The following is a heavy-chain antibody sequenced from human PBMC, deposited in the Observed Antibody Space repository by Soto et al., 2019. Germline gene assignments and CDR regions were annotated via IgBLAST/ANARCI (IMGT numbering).Heavy chain of an antibody. CDR2: IIPIVGKK. CDR1: GDTFNNYV. J-gene: IGHJ4*02. D-gene: IGHD1-1*01. Sequence: QVQLVQSGAEVRKPGSSVTVSCETSGDTFNNYVINWVRQAPGQGPEWMGRIIPIVGKKIYAQRCQRRVTINADKATTTVYMDSSSLRIDDTAVYFCAREGTGTGTGMDYWGQGSLVTVSS. V-gene: IGHV1-69*04. CDR3: AREGTGTGTGMDY.